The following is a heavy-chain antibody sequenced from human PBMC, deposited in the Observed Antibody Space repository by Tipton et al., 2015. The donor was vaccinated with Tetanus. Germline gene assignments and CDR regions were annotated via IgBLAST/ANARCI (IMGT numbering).Heavy chain of an antibody. Sequence: TLSLTCTVSGGSISGHYWNWIRQPPGKGLEWIGFIYSSGSTNYNPSLKSRVTISVDTSKNQFSLKMSSMTAADTAGYYCARVPLSLYYGLDYWGQGTRVTVSS. CDR3: ARVPLSLYYGLDY. CDR1: GGSISGHY. V-gene: IGHV4-59*11. CDR2: IYSSGST. J-gene: IGHJ4*02. D-gene: IGHD3-10*01.